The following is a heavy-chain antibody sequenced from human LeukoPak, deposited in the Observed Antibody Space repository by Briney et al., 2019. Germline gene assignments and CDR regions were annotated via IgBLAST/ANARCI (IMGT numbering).Heavy chain of an antibody. CDR2: IYSGGST. D-gene: IGHD4-23*01. V-gene: IGHV3-53*01. CDR3: ARRAGGYSHPYDY. Sequence: GRSLRLSCAASGFTVSSNYMSWVRQAPGKGLEWVSLIYSGGSTYYADSVKGRFTISRDNSKNTLYLQRNSLRAEDTAVYYCARRAGGYSHPYDYWGQGTLVTVSS. J-gene: IGHJ4*02. CDR1: GFTVSSNY.